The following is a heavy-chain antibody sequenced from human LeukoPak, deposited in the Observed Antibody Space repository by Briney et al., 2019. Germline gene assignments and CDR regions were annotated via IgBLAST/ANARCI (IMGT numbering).Heavy chain of an antibody. CDR1: GGSISSGDYY. CDR2: IYYSGST. D-gene: IGHD3-3*01. V-gene: IGHV4-30-4*08. Sequence: SGTLSLTCTVSGGSISSGDYYWSWIRQPPGKGLEWIGYIYYSGSTYYNPSLKSRVTISVDTSKNQFSLKLSSVTAADTAVYYCARAVRFLEWLSRGGAFDIWGQGTMVTVSS. J-gene: IGHJ3*02. CDR3: ARAVRFLEWLSRGGAFDI.